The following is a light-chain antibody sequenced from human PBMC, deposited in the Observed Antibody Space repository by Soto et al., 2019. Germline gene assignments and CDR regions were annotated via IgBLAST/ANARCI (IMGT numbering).Light chain of an antibody. CDR1: SSDVGGYNY. CDR2: EVS. CDR3: AAWDDSLGSYV. Sequence: QSALTQPPSASGSPGQSVTISCTGTSSDVGGYNYVSWYQQHPGKAPKLMIYEVSKRPSGVPDRFSGSESGTSASLAISGLQSDDEADYSCAAWDDSLGSYVFGSGTKLTVL. V-gene: IGLV2-8*01. J-gene: IGLJ1*01.